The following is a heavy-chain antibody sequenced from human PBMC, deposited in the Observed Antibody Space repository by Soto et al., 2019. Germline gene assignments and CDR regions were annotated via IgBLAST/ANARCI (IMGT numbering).Heavy chain of an antibody. Sequence: ASVKVSCKASGYTFTSYGISWVRQAPGQGLEWMGWISAYNGNTNYAQKLQGRVTMTTDTSTSTAYMELRSLRSDDTAVYYCARVVARGYYYYYMDVWGKGTTVTVS. J-gene: IGHJ6*03. CDR1: GYTFTSYG. CDR2: ISAYNGNT. V-gene: IGHV1-18*01. CDR3: ARVVARGYYYYYMDV. D-gene: IGHD2-15*01.